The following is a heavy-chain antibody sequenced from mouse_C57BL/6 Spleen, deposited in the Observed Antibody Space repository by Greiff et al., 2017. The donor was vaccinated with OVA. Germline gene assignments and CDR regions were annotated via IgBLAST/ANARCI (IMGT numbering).Heavy chain of an antibody. V-gene: IGHV1-61*01. J-gene: IGHJ2*01. CDR2: IYPSDSET. CDR1: GYTFTSYW. Sequence: VKLQQPGAELVRPGSSVKLSCKASGYTFTSYWMDWVKQRPGQGLEWIGNIYPSDSETHYNQKFKDKATLTVDKSSSTAYMQLSSLTSEDSAVFYCARTGTGRYYFDCWGKGTTLTVSS. CDR3: ARTGTGRYYFDC. D-gene: IGHD4-1*01.